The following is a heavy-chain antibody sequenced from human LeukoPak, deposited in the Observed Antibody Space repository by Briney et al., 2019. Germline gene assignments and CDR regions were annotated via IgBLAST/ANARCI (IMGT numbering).Heavy chain of an antibody. D-gene: IGHD4-17*01. J-gene: IGHJ4*02. CDR3: ARDLGYGDYEAFDY. CDR1: GFTFSNYN. V-gene: IGHV3-21*01. CDR2: ISSSSSYI. Sequence: PGGSLRLSCAASGFTFSNYNTDWVRQAPGKGLEWASSISSSSSYIYYADSVKGRFTISRDNAKNSLYLQMNSLRAEDTAVYYCARDLGYGDYEAFDYWGQGTLVTVSS.